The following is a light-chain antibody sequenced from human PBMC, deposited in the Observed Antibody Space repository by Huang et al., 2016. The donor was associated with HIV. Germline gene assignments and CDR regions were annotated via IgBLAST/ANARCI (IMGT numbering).Light chain of an antibody. V-gene: IGKV3-11*01. Sequence: EIVLTQSPATLSLSPGERATLSCRPSRSVSSSLAWYQQKPGQAPRLLIYDASNRATGIPARFSGSGSGTDFTLTISSLEPEDFAVYYCQQRSNWPLTFGGGTKVDIK. CDR3: QQRSNWPLT. CDR2: DAS. J-gene: IGKJ4*01. CDR1: RSVSSS.